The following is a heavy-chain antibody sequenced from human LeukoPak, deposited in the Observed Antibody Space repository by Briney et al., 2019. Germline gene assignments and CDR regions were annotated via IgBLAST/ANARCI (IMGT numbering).Heavy chain of an antibody. J-gene: IGHJ6*02. Sequence: SETLSLTCTVSGGSISSYYWSWIRQPPGKGLEWIGYIYSSGSTNYNPSLKSRITISVDTSKNQFSLKLSSVTAADTAVYYCARDNYYYYGMDVWGQGTTVTVSS. V-gene: IGHV4-59*01. CDR2: IYSSGST. CDR1: GGSISSYY. CDR3: ARDNYYYYGMDV.